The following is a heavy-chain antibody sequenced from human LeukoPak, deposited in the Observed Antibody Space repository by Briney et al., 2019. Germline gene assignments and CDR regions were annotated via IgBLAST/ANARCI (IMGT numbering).Heavy chain of an antibody. J-gene: IGHJ6*03. CDR3: ARGPEQWLGNGYYYYYMDV. V-gene: IGHV4-61*02. CDR1: GGSISSGSYY. Sequence: SETLSLTCTVSGGSISSGSYYWSWIRQPAGKGLEWIGRIYTSGSTNYNPSLKSRVTISVDTSKNQFSLKLSSVTAADTAVYYCARGPEQWLGNGYYYYYMDVWGKGTTVTVSS. D-gene: IGHD6-19*01. CDR2: IYTSGST.